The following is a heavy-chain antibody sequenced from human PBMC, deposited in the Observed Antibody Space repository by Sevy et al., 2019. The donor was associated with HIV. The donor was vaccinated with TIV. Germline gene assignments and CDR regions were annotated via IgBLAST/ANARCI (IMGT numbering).Heavy chain of an antibody. CDR1: GFTFSSYS. J-gene: IGHJ6*02. V-gene: IGHV3-48*01. D-gene: IGHD3-22*01. Sequence: GGSLRLSCAASGFTFSSYSMNWVRQAPGKGLEWVSYISSSSSTIYYADSVKGRFTISRDNAKNSLYLQMNSLRGEDTAVYYCARGIVVVRGYGMDVWGQGTTVTVSS. CDR3: ARGIVVVRGYGMDV. CDR2: ISSSSSTI.